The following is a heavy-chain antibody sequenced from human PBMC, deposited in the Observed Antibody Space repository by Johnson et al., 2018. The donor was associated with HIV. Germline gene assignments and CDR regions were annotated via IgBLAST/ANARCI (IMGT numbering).Heavy chain of an antibody. Sequence: VQLVESGGGLVQPGGSLRLSCAASVFTLSSYWMNWVRQAPGKGLEWVANITQDGSNKYYADSVKGRFTISRDNSKNTLFLQMNSLRADDTAMYYCATSTASDALDIWGQGTMVTVSS. V-gene: IGHV3-7*01. CDR1: VFTLSSYW. CDR3: ATSTASDALDI. CDR2: ITQDGSNK. J-gene: IGHJ3*02. D-gene: IGHD1-1*01.